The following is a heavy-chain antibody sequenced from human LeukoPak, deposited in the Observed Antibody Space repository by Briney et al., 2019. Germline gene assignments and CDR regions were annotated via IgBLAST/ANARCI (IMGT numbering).Heavy chain of an antibody. V-gene: IGHV3-21*01. D-gene: IGHD3-22*01. CDR2: ISSSSSYI. CDR1: GFTFSSYS. Sequence: GGSLRLSCAASGFTFSSYSMTWVRQAPGKGLEWVSSISSSSSYIYYADSVKGRFTISRDNAKNSLYLQTNSLRAEDTAVYYCASYDSSGYPAWAYYGMDVWGQGTTVTVSS. CDR3: ASYDSSGYPAWAYYGMDV. J-gene: IGHJ6*02.